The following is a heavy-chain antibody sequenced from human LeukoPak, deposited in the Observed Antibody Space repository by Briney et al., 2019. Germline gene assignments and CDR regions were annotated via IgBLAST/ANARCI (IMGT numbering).Heavy chain of an antibody. D-gene: IGHD6-6*01. CDR1: GYSISSGYY. V-gene: IGHV4-38-2*02. CDR2: IYHSGST. Sequence: SETLSLTCTVSGYSISSGYYWGWIRQPPGKGLEWIGSIYHSGSTYYNPSLKSRVTISVDTSKNQFSLKLSSVTAADTAVYYCSHSSSSGDYWGQGTLVTVSS. J-gene: IGHJ4*02. CDR3: SHSSSSGDY.